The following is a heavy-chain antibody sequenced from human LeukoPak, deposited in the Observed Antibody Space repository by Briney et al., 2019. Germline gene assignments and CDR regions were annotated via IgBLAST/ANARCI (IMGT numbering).Heavy chain of an antibody. D-gene: IGHD3-16*01. CDR1: GFTFSSYW. V-gene: IGHV4-4*02. CDR3: ALAWGEGVY. CDR2: IYHSGST. Sequence: GSLRLSYAASGFTFSSYWMNWARQAPGKGLEWIGEIYHSGSTNYNPSLKSRVTISVDKSKNQFSLKLSSVTAADTAVYYCALAWGEGVYWGQGTLVTVSS. J-gene: IGHJ4*02.